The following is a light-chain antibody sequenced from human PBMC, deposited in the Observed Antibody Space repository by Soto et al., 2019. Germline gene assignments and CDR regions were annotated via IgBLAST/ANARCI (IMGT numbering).Light chain of an antibody. J-gene: IGKJ1*01. V-gene: IGKV1-6*01. CDR2: AAS. Sequence: IQMTQSPSSLSASVGDRVTITCLASQSISFYLNWYQQKPWKAPKLLIYAASSLQSGVPSRFSGSGSGTDFTLTISSLQPEDFATYYCLQDYNYPRTFGQGTKVDI. CDR3: LQDYNYPRT. CDR1: QSISFY.